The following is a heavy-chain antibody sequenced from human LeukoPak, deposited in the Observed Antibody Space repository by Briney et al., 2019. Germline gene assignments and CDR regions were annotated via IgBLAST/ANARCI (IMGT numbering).Heavy chain of an antibody. J-gene: IGHJ4*02. CDR3: ARGFDSSGYYWTFDY. CDR2: IYSGGST. Sequence: GGSLRLSCAAPGFTVSSNYMSWVRQAPGKGLEWVSVIYSGGSTYYADSVKGRFTISRDNSKNTLYLQMNSLRAEDTAVYYCARGFDSSGYYWTFDYWGQGTPVTVSS. V-gene: IGHV3-66*01. CDR1: GFTVSSNY. D-gene: IGHD3-22*01.